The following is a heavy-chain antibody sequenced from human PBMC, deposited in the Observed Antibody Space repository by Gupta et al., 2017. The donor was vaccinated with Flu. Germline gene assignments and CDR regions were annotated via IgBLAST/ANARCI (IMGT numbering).Heavy chain of an antibody. J-gene: IGHJ4*02. CDR3: ESDPGLLTYDGSGGHFDY. V-gene: IGHV1-18*01. Sequence: VQLVQSGVVVSKPGASVTVSCKASGYTFFTYGISWVRQDPGQGPEWMGWISPFNDYTNYAQKLQGRVTLATDTPTSTVYMEVRSLRCDDTAVYYCESDPGLLTYDGSGGHFDYWGQGTLVTVSS. CDR1: GYTFFTYG. D-gene: IGHD3-10*01. CDR2: ISPFNDYT.